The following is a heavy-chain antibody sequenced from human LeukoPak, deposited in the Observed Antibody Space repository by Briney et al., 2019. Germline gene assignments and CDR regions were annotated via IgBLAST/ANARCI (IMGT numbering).Heavy chain of an antibody. CDR2: IYHSGST. CDR1: GGSISSGGYY. CDR3: VSFPTGSTAMVIYY. D-gene: IGHD5-18*01. V-gene: IGHV4-30-2*01. J-gene: IGHJ4*02. Sequence: PSETLSLTCTVSGGSISSGGYYWSWIRQPPGKGLEWIGYIYHSGSTYYNPSLKSRVTISVDRSKNQFSLKLSSVTAADTAVYYCVSFPTGSTAMVIYYWGQGTLVTVSS.